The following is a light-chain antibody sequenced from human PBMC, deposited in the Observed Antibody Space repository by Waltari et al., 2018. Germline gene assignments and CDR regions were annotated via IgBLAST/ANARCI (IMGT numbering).Light chain of an antibody. CDR2: GVS. CDR3: SSYISSSTLEV. Sequence: QSALTQPASVSGSPGQSITISCTGTSSDVGGYNYVSWYQQHTGKAPKLMIFGVSNRPSGVSNRFSGSKSGNTASLTISGLQAEDEADYYCSSYISSSTLEVFGGWTRLTVL. J-gene: IGLJ3*02. V-gene: IGLV2-14*03. CDR1: SSDVGGYNY.